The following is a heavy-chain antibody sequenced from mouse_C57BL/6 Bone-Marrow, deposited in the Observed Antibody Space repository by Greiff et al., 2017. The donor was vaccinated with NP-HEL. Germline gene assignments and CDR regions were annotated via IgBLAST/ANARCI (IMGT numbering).Heavy chain of an antibody. Sequence: QVQLKQSGAELVKPGASVKISCKASGYAFSSYWMNWVKQRPGKGLEWIGQIYPGDGDTNYNGKFKGKATLTADKSSSTAYMQLSSLTSEDSAVYFCARGVYDGYYVWYFDVWGTGTTVTVSS. V-gene: IGHV1-80*01. CDR1: GYAFSSYW. CDR2: IYPGDGDT. J-gene: IGHJ1*03. CDR3: ARGVYDGYYVWYFDV. D-gene: IGHD2-3*01.